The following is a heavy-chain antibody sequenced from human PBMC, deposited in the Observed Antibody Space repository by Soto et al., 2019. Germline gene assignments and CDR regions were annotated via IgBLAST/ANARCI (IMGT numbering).Heavy chain of an antibody. V-gene: IGHV6-1*01. J-gene: IGHJ6*02. CDR1: GDSVSSIRAA. CDR2: TYYRSKWYY. Sequence: AHTLSLTCAISGDSVSSIRAAWNWVRQSPSRGLEWLGRTYYRSKWYYDYAVSVKSRITINPDTSKNQFSLQLSSVTPDDTAVCDCARAFIGDSGTSVRNYGIDVWGQGTTVTVS. CDR3: ARAFIGDSGTSVRNYGIDV. D-gene: IGHD6-13*01.